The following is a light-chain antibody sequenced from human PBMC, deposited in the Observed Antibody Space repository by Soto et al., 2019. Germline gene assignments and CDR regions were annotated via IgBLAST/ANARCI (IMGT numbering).Light chain of an antibody. J-gene: IGKJ2*01. CDR3: QQYNNSPEYT. V-gene: IGKV3-20*01. Sequence: EIVLTQSPGTLSLSPGERATLSCRASQSVSSRYFAWYQQKPGQAPRLLIYGASNRATGIPDRFSGSGSGTDFTLTISRLEPEDFAVYFCQQYNNSPEYTFGQGTKLEIK. CDR1: QSVSSRY. CDR2: GAS.